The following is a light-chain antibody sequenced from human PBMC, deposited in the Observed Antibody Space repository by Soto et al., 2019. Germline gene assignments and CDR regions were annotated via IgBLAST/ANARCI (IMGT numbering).Light chain of an antibody. CDR3: QQYGSSPRT. J-gene: IGKJ1*01. CDR1: QSVSSSY. V-gene: IGKV3-20*01. Sequence: EIVLTQSPGTLSLSPGERATLSSRASQSVSSSYLAWYQQQPGQAPRLLIYGASSRATGIPDRFSGSGSGTDFTLTISRLEPADFAVYYCQQYGSSPRTFGQGTKVEIK. CDR2: GAS.